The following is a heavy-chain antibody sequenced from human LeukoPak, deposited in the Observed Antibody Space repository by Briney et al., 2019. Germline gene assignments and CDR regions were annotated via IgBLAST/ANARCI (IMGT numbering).Heavy chain of an antibody. V-gene: IGHV1-2*02. Sequence: GASVKVSCKASGYTFTGYYMHWVRQAPGQGPEWMGWINPNSGGTNYAQKFQGRVTMTRDTSINTAYMELSRLTSDDTAVYYCARDRGPYYFDYWGQGTLVTVSS. CDR2: INPNSGGT. J-gene: IGHJ4*02. CDR3: ARDRGPYYFDY. D-gene: IGHD3-10*01. CDR1: GYTFTGYY.